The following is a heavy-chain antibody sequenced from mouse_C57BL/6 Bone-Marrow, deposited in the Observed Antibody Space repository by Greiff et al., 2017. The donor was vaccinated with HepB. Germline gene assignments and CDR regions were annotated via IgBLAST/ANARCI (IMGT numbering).Heavy chain of an antibody. V-gene: IGHV1-54*01. CDR3: ARSSVYGAMDY. Sequence: VQLQQSGAELVRPGTSVKVSCKASGYAFTNYLIEWVKQRPGQGLEWIGVINPGSGGTNYNEKFKGKATLTADKSSSTAYMQLSSLTSEDSAVYFCARSSVYGAMDYWGQGTSVTVSS. J-gene: IGHJ4*01. CDR1: GYAFTNYL. CDR2: INPGSGGT. D-gene: IGHD1-1*01.